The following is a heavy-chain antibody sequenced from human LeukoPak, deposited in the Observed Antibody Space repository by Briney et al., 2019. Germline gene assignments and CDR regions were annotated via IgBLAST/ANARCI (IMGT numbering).Heavy chain of an antibody. CDR3: ARWWSPPSGKIYYYGMDV. Sequence: SETLSLTCTVSGVSISNYYWSWIRQPPGKRLEWIGYIYNTGSANYNPSLKSRVTISVDTSKNQFSLKLSSMSAADTAIYYCARWWSPPSGKIYYYGMDVWGQGTTVTVSS. V-gene: IGHV4-59*01. CDR2: IYNTGSA. CDR1: GVSISNYY. J-gene: IGHJ6*02. D-gene: IGHD2-15*01.